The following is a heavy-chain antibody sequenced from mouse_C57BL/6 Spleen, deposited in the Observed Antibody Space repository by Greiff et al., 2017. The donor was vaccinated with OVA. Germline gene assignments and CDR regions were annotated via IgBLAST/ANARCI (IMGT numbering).Heavy chain of an antibody. CDR1: GYSITSGYY. CDR2: ISYDGSN. J-gene: IGHJ2*01. Sequence: EVKLMESGPGLVKPSQSLSLTCSVTGYSITSGYYWNWIRQFPGNKLEWMGYISYDGSNNYNPSLKNRISITRDTSKNQFFLKLNSVTTEDTATYYCAREYGYGSIYFDYWGQGTTLTVSS. CDR3: AREYGYGSIYFDY. V-gene: IGHV3-6*01. D-gene: IGHD1-1*01.